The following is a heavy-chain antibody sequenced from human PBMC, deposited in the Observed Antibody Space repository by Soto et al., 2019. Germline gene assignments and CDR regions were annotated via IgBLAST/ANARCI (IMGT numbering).Heavy chain of an antibody. V-gene: IGHV3-23*01. J-gene: IGHJ3*01. CDR2: ISGSGSTT. D-gene: IGHD3-22*01. CDR1: GFSFNNHA. CDR3: AKDRLMLTRLVVGAFEF. Sequence: VQLLESGGGLVQPGGSLRLSCAASGFSFNNHAMTWVRQAPGKGLEWVSGISGSGSTTHYADSVKGRFTISRDNSKDTLYLQMTRLRPEDTAVYYCAKDRLMLTRLVVGAFEFWGLGTMVTVSS.